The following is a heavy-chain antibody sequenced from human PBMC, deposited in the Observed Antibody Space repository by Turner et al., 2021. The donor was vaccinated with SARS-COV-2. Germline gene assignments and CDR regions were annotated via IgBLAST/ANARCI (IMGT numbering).Heavy chain of an antibody. J-gene: IGHJ5*02. Sequence: QLQLQESGPGLVKPSETLSLTCTVSGGSISGSNYYWGWIRQPPGKGLEWIGCVYYRGSTYYNPSLESRVTISADTSKNQFSLKLISVTAADTAMYFCARQDYDFWSGYPNWLDPWGQGTLVIVSS. V-gene: IGHV4-39*01. CDR3: ARQDYDFWSGYPNWLDP. D-gene: IGHD3-3*01. CDR2: VYYRGST. CDR1: GGSISGSNYY.